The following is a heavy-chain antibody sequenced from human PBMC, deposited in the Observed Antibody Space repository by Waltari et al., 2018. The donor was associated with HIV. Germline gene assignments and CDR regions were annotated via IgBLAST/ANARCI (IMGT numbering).Heavy chain of an antibody. CDR2: ISGLSEERR. D-gene: IGHD3-22*01. CDR1: GYTFSDYG. V-gene: IGHV1-18*01. Sequence: QIQLVQSGAEVKKPGASVKVSCNASGYTFSDYGISWVRQAPGQGLEWMGWISGLSEERRNYAQKFQGRVTLSTDTSTTTAYMELRSLRSDDTAIYYCARGSLLRNWLDPWGQGTLVTVSS. J-gene: IGHJ5*02. CDR3: ARGSLLRNWLDP.